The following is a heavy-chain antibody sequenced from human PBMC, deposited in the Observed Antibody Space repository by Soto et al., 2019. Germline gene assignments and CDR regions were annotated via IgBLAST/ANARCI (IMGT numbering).Heavy chain of an antibody. D-gene: IGHD3-10*01. CDR1: GFSLSTSGVG. Sequence: QITLKESGPALVKPTQTLTLTCTFSGFSLSTSGVGVGWIRQPPGKALEWLALIYWDDDKRYSPSLMSRLTITKDTSKNQVVLTMTNMDPVDTAIYYCAHNSGEIFDYWGQGTLVTVSS. V-gene: IGHV2-5*02. CDR2: IYWDDDK. CDR3: AHNSGEIFDY. J-gene: IGHJ4*02.